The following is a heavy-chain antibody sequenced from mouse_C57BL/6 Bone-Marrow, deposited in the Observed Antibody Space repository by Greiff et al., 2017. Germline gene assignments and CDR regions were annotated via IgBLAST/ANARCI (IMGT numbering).Heavy chain of an antibody. V-gene: IGHV1-55*01. D-gene: IGHD1-1*01. CDR3: ARPYYYCSSYVYYAMDY. CDR1: GYTFTSYW. CDR2: IYPGSGST. Sequence: QVQLQQPGAELVKPGASVKMSCKASGYTFTSYWITWVKQRPGQGLEWIGDIYPGSGSTNYNEKFKSKATLTVDTSSSTAYMQLSSLTSEDSAVYYCARPYYYCSSYVYYAMDYWGQGTSVTVSS. J-gene: IGHJ4*01.